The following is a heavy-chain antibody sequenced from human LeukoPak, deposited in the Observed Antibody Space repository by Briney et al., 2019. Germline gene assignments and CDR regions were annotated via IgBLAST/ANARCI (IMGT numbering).Heavy chain of an antibody. CDR3: ARALWAGVEHYFDY. Sequence: SETLSLTCAVYGGSFSGYYWSWIRQPPGKGLEWIGEINHSGSANYNPSLKGRVTISVDTSKNQFSLKLSSVTAADTAVYYCARALWAGVEHYFDYWGQGTLVTVSS. V-gene: IGHV4-34*01. CDR1: GGSFSGYY. CDR2: INHSGSA. D-gene: IGHD3-16*01. J-gene: IGHJ4*02.